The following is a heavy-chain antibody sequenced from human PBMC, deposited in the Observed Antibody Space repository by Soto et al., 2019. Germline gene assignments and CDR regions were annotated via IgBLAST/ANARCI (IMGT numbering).Heavy chain of an antibody. CDR2: IKSKTDGGTT. Sequence: GGSLRLSCAASGFTFSNAWMNWVRQAPGKGLEWVGRIKSKTDGGTTDYAAPVKGRFTISRDDSKNTLYLQMNSLKTEDTAVYYCTGGLGSGYYYYGMDVWGQGTTVTVSS. V-gene: IGHV3-15*07. J-gene: IGHJ6*02. D-gene: IGHD3-10*01. CDR1: GFTFSNAW. CDR3: TGGLGSGYYYYGMDV.